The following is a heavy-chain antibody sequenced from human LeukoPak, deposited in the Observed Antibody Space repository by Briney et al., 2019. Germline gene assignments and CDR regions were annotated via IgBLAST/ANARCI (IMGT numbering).Heavy chain of an antibody. CDR1: GFTFSSRDW. D-gene: IGHD1-26*01. V-gene: IGHV3-7*01. CDR3: VRRGASTGAFDI. CDR2: IKQDGSEK. J-gene: IGHJ3*02. Sequence: GGSLRLSCVASGFTFSSRDWMTWVRQAPGKGLEWVANIKQDGSEKNYVDSVKGRFTISRDNAKNTLYLQMNSLRAEDTAVYCCVRRGASTGAFDIWGQGTMVTVS.